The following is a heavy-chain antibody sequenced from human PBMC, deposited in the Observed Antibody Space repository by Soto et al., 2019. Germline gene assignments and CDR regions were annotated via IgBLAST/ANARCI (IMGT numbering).Heavy chain of an antibody. D-gene: IGHD5-12*01. CDR2: ISSSSSTI. Sequence: GGSLRLACAASEFTFSSYSMNWVRQDPGKGLEWVSYISSSSSTIYYADSVKGRFTISRDNAKNSLYLQMNSLRAEDTAVYYCARAISGYSGYDSRRYYYYYYMDVWGKGTTVTVSS. J-gene: IGHJ6*03. V-gene: IGHV3-48*01. CDR3: ARAISGYSGYDSRRYYYYYYMDV. CDR1: EFTFSSYS.